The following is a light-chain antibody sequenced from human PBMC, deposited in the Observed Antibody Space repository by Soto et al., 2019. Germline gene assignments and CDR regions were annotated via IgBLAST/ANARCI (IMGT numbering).Light chain of an antibody. Sequence: DIQMTQSPSSLSASVGDSVTITFRASQSISSYLAWYQQKPGKAPKLLIYAASTLQSGVPSRFSGSGSGTDFTLTISCLQSEDFATYYCQQYYSYPRTFGQGTRLEIK. CDR1: QSISSY. J-gene: IGKJ5*01. V-gene: IGKV1-9*01. CDR2: AAS. CDR3: QQYYSYPRT.